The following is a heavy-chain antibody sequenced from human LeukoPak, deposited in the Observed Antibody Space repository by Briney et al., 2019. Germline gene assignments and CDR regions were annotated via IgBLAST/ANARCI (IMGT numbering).Heavy chain of an antibody. J-gene: IGHJ4*02. Sequence: GASVKVSCKASRGTFSSYAISWVRQAPGQGLEWMGGIIPIFGTANYAQKFQGRVTITADESTSTAYMELSSLRSEDTAVYYCARGWFSQYFFHYFDYWGQGTLVTVSS. CDR3: ARGWFSQYFFHYFDY. CDR2: IIPIFGTA. CDR1: RGTFSSYA. D-gene: IGHD2/OR15-2a*01. V-gene: IGHV1-69*13.